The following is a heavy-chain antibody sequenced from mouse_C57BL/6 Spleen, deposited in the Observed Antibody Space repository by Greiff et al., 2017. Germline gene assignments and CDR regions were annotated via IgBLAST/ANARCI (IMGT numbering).Heavy chain of an antibody. CDR1: GYTFTSYW. CDR2: VHPNSGST. J-gene: IGHJ2*01. CDR3: ARGGVYYFDY. V-gene: IGHV1-64*01. Sequence: QVQLQQPGAELVKPGASVKLSCKASGYTFTSYWMHWVKQRPGQGLEWIGMVHPNSGSTNYNEKLKSKATLTVDKSSSTDYMQRSSLTSEDSAVYYCARGGVYYFDYWGQGTTLTVSS.